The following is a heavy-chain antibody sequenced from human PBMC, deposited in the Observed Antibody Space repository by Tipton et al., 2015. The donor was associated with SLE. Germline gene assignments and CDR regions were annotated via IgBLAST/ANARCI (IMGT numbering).Heavy chain of an antibody. Sequence: SLRLSCAASGFTFSDYYMSWIRQAPGKGLEWVSYISSSSSYTQYADSVKGRFTISRDNAKNSLYLQMNSLRAEDTAVYYCARDGSSGWTRGWFDPWGQGTVVAVSS. CDR3: ARDGSSGWTRGWFDP. CDR1: GFTFSDYY. D-gene: IGHD6-19*01. V-gene: IGHV3-11*06. CDR2: ISSSSSYT. J-gene: IGHJ5*02.